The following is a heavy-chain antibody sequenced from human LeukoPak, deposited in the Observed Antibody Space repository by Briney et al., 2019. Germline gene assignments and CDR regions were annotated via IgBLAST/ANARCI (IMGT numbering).Heavy chain of an antibody. J-gene: IGHJ5*02. V-gene: IGHV1-18*01. CDR1: GYTFTSYG. Sequence: ASVKVSCKASGYTFTSYGISWVRQAPGQGLEWMGWISAYNGNTNYAQKLQGRVTMTTDTSTSTAYMELRSLRSDDTAVYYCAGLSTLQYWFDPWGQGTLVIVSS. D-gene: IGHD4-11*01. CDR3: AGLSTLQYWFDP. CDR2: ISAYNGNT.